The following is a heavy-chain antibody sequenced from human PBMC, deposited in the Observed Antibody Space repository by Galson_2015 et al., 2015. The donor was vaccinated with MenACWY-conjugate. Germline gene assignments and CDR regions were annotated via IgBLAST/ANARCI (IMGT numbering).Heavy chain of an antibody. J-gene: IGHJ6*02. V-gene: IGHV3-23*01. D-gene: IGHD2-2*01. Sequence: SLRLSCAASGFTFSSYAMSWVRQAPGKGLEWVSAISGSGGSTYYADSVKGRFTISRDNSKSTLYLQMNSLRAEDTAVYYCAKDLSYCSSASCRTPYYYYGMDVWGQGTTVTVSS. CDR1: GFTFSSYA. CDR2: ISGSGGST. CDR3: AKDLSYCSSASCRTPYYYYGMDV.